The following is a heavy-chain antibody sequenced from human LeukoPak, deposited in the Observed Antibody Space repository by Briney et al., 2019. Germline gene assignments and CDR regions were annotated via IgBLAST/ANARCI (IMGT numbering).Heavy chain of an antibody. CDR3: ARAVVSYKTNPIDY. J-gene: IGHJ4*02. CDR1: GGSISSSSYY. D-gene: IGHD5-18*01. Sequence: PSETLSLTCTVSGGSISSSSYYWGWIRQPPGKGLGWIVSIYYSGSTYYNPSLKSRVTISVDTSKNQFSLKLSSVTAADTAVYYCARAVVSYKTNPIDYWGQGTLVTVSS. CDR2: IYYSGST. V-gene: IGHV4-39*07.